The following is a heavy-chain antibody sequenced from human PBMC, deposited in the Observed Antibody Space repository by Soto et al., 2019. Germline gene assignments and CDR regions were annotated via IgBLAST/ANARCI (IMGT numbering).Heavy chain of an antibody. CDR1: GFTFSSYS. CDR2: ISSSSSTI. D-gene: IGHD3-9*01. J-gene: IGHJ3*02. CDR3: ARDRTLYDILSPFDAFDI. V-gene: IGHV3-48*02. Sequence: GGSLRLSCAASGFTFSSYSMNWVRQAPGKGLEWVSYISSSSSTIYYADSVKGRFTISRDNAKNSLYLQMNSLRDEDTAVYYCARDRTLYDILSPFDAFDIWGQGTMVTVSS.